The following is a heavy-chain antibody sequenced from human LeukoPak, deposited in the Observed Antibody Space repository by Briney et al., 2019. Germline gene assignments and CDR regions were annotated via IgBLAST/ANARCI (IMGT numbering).Heavy chain of an antibody. D-gene: IGHD3-22*01. V-gene: IGHV3-74*01. J-gene: IGHJ4*02. CDR2: ISDGGSTT. CDR3: SRSAYYDGSGNYYDY. CDR1: GFIFSNYY. Sequence: GGSLRLSCAASGFIFSNYYMNWVRQAPGKGLVWVSRISDGGSTTTYADSVKGRFTISRDNAKNTLYLQMNGLRAEDTAVYYCSRSAYYDGSGNYYDYWGQGTLVTVSS.